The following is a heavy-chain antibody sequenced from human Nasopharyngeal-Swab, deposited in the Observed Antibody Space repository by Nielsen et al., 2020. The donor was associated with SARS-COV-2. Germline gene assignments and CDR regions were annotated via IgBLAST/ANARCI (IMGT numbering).Heavy chain of an antibody. CDR1: GYTFTSYD. Sequence: ASVKVSCKASGYTFTSYDINWVRQATGQGLEWMGWMNPNSGNTGYAQKFQGRVTMTRNTFISTAYMELGSLRSEDTAVYYCARGFIVATIFHYYYYMDVWGKGTTVTVSS. CDR2: MNPNSGNT. J-gene: IGHJ6*03. D-gene: IGHD5-12*01. V-gene: IGHV1-8*01. CDR3: ARGFIVATIFHYYYYMDV.